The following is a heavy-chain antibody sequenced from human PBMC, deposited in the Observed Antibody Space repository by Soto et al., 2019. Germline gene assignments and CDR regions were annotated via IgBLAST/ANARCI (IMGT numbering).Heavy chain of an antibody. CDR3: AKSLGDYYDSSGLLYYYYGMDV. CDR1: GFTFSSYA. CDR2: TSGSGGST. Sequence: EVQLLESGGGLVQPGGSLRLSCAASGFTFSSYAMSWVRQAPGKGLEWVSATSGSGGSTYYADSVKGRFTISRDNSKNTLYLQMNSLRAADTAVYYCAKSLGDYYDSSGLLYYYYGMDVWGQGTPVTVSS. D-gene: IGHD3-22*01. V-gene: IGHV3-23*01. J-gene: IGHJ6*02.